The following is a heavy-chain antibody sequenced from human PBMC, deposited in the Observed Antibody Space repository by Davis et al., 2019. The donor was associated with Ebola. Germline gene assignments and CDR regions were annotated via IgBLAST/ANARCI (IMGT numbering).Heavy chain of an antibody. Sequence: PGGSLRLSCAASGFPFSRFAMGWVRQAPGKGLDWVSGISGRGDNTHDADSVKGRFTISRDDSKNTVYLQMNSLRAEDTAVYFCGPSPEYTGGWYDFRGQGTLVTVSS. V-gene: IGHV3-23*01. CDR1: GFPFSRFA. CDR2: ISGRGDNT. CDR3: GPSPEYTGGWYDF. D-gene: IGHD2-8*02. J-gene: IGHJ5*01.